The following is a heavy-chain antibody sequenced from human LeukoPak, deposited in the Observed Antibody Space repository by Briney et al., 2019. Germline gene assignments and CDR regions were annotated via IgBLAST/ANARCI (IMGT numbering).Heavy chain of an antibody. CDR2: INHSGST. V-gene: IGHV4-34*01. Sequence: PSETLSLTCAVYGGSFSGYYWSWIRQPPGKGLEWIGEINHSGSTNYNPSLESRVTISVDTSKNQFSLKLSSVTAADTAVYYCARGSSRIWSGYYYYYGMDVWGQGTTVTVSS. J-gene: IGHJ6*02. D-gene: IGHD3-3*01. CDR3: ARGSSRIWSGYYYYYGMDV. CDR1: GGSFSGYY.